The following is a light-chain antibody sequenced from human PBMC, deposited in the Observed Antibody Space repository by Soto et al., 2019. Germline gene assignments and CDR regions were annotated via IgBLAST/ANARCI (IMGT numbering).Light chain of an antibody. J-gene: IGLJ1*01. CDR2: EGS. V-gene: IGLV2-23*01. CDR3: CSYGTTSLYV. CDR1: SSDVGIYNL. Sequence: QLVLTQPASVSGSPGQSITISCTGTSSDVGIYNLVSWYQQHPGKAPKLMISEGSKRPSGVSNRFSGSNSGNTASLTISGLQAEDEADYYCCSYGTTSLYVFGTGTKLTVL.